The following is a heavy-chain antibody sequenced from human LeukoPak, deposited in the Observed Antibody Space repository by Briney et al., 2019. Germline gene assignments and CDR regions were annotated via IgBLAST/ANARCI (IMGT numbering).Heavy chain of an antibody. CDR2: IYPGDSDT. J-gene: IGHJ4*02. CDR3: ARRQGCSSSSCPPDY. CDR1: GYSFTTYW. V-gene: IGHV5-51*01. D-gene: IGHD2-2*01. Sequence: GGSLKISCRGSGYSFTTYWIGWVRQMPGKGLEWMGIIYPGDSDTRYTPSFQGQVTISADKSINTAYLQWSSLRASDTAMYYCARRQGCSSSSCPPDYWGQGTLVTVSP.